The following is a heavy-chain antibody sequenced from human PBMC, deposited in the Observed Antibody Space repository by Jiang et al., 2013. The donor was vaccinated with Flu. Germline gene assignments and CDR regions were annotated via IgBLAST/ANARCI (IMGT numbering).Heavy chain of an antibody. J-gene: IGHJ3*02. CDR2: IIPSIRRV. Sequence: GAEVKKPGSSVKVSCKASGGTFSSYAISWVRQAPGQGLEWMGWIIPSIRRVNYAHKFQGRVTITADKSTSTAYMEVSSLTSDDTAVYYCARRRPVGVTHEALDIWGQGTKVTVSS. D-gene: IGHD1-26*01. CDR3: ARRRPVGVTHEALDI. V-gene: IGHV1-69*04. CDR1: GGTFSSYA.